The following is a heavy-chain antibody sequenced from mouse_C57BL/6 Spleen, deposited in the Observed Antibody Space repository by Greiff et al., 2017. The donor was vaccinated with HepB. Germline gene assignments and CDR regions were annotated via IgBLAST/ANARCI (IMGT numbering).Heavy chain of an antibody. CDR1: GYTFTSYW. D-gene: IGHD2-4*01. J-gene: IGHJ4*01. CDR2: IDPSDSET. CDR3: ARFDYDGGGYAMDY. V-gene: IGHV1-52*01. Sequence: QVQLQQSGAELVRPGSSVKLSCKASGYTFTSYWMHWVKQRPIQGLEWIGNIDPSDSETHYNQKFKDKATLTVDKSSSTAYMQLSSLTSEDSAVYYCARFDYDGGGYAMDYWGQGTSVTVSS.